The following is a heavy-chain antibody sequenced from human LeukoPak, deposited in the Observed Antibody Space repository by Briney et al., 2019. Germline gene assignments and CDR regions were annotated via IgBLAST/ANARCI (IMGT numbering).Heavy chain of an antibody. J-gene: IGHJ5*02. D-gene: IGHD3-3*02. V-gene: IGHV1-18*01. CDR2: ISAYNGNT. CDR1: GYTFTSYG. Sequence: ASVKVSCKASGYTFTSYGISWVRQAPGQGLEWMGWISAYNGNTNYAQKLQGRVTMTTDTSTSTAYMELRSLTSDDTAIYYCTRGGSPLGWFDPWGQGTLVTVSS. CDR3: TRGGSPLGWFDP.